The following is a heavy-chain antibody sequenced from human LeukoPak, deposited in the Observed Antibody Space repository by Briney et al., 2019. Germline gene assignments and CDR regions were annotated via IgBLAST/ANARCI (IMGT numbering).Heavy chain of an antibody. V-gene: IGHV1-8*01. CDR1: AYTFTAYE. J-gene: IGHJ4*02. CDR2: MNPNSGNT. CDR3: ARRIRGAPTDH. Sequence: AAVQLSCMPSAYTFTAYELNRVRQATAQGLEWMGWMNPNSGNTGYAQKFQGRVTMTRNTSISTAYMELNNLTSEDTAVYYCARRIRGAPTDHWGQGTLVTVSS. D-gene: IGHD3-10*01.